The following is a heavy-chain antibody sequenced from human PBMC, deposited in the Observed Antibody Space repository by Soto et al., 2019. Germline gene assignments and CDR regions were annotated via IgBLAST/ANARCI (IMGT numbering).Heavy chain of an antibody. CDR1: GFTFTNSA. CDR3: AVVQGGGTTFHF. V-gene: IGHV1-58*02. CDR2: IVVGSGHT. J-gene: IGHJ4*02. D-gene: IGHD1-1*01. Sequence: SVKVSCKASGFTFTNSAIQWVRQARGQRLEWMGWIVVGSGHTNYAQKFQERLTITRDMSTSTAYMELSSLTLEDTAVYYCAVVQGGGTTFHFWCPGTLVTVSS.